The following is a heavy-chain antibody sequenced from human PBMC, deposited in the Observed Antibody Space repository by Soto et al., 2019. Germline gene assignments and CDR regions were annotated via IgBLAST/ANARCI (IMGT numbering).Heavy chain of an antibody. CDR3: GRVVGVIQMDFDY. CDR2: IKQDGSEN. CDR1: GFTFSSYW. J-gene: IGHJ4*02. Sequence: PAGSLRLSCAASGFTFSSYWMTWVRQAPGKGLEWVANIKQDGSENYYVDSVRGRFTMSRDNAKNSLYLQRNGLRAEDTAVYYGGRVVGVIQMDFDYWGQGTLVTVSS. V-gene: IGHV3-7*01. D-gene: IGHD1-26*01.